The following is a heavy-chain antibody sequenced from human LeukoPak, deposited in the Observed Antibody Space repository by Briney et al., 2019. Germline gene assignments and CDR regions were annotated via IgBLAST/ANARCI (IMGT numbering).Heavy chain of an antibody. CDR2: IWYDGSNK. Sequence: GGSLRLSCAASGFTFSSYGMHWVRQAPGKGLEWVAVIWYDGSNKYYADSVKGRFTISRDNSKNTLYLQMNSLRAEDTAVYYCAKGCDYYDSSGPNHWGQGTLVTVSS. CDR3: AKGCDYYDSSGPNH. J-gene: IGHJ4*02. V-gene: IGHV3-33*06. D-gene: IGHD3-22*01. CDR1: GFTFSSYG.